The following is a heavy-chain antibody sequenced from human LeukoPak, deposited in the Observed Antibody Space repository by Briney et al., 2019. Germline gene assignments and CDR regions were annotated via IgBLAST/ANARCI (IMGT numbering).Heavy chain of an antibody. CDR1: GFTFSSYA. CDR3: AKGRVGAAHFDY. V-gene: IGHV3-23*01. Sequence: PGASLRLSCAASGFTFSSYAMSWVRQAPGKGLEWVSAISGSGGSTYYSDSVKGRFTISRDNSKNTLYLQMNSLRAEDTAVYYCAKGRVGAAHFDYWGQGTLVTVSS. CDR2: ISGSGGST. J-gene: IGHJ4*02. D-gene: IGHD1-26*01.